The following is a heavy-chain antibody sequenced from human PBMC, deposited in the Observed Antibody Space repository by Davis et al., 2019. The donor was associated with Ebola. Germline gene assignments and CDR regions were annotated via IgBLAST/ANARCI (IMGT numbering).Heavy chain of an antibody. CDR1: GFTFGDYA. V-gene: IGHV3-49*04. J-gene: IGHJ6*02. Sequence: GESLKISCTASGFTFGDYAMSWVRQAPGKGLEWVGFIRSKAYGGTTEYAASVKGRFTISRDDSKSIAYLQMNSLKTEDTAVYYCTTDPDPDSSGYDDYYYYGMDVWGQGTTVTVSS. CDR2: IRSKAYGGTT. CDR3: TTDPDPDSSGYDDYYYYGMDV. D-gene: IGHD3-22*01.